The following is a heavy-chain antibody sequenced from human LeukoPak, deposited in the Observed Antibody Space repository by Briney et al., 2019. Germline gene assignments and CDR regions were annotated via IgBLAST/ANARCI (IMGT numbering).Heavy chain of an antibody. CDR1: GGSISSYY. D-gene: IGHD3-9*01. CDR2: IYYSGST. J-gene: IGHJ5*02. Sequence: SETLSLTCTVSGGSISSYYWSWIRQPPGKGLEWIGYIYYSGSTNYNPSLKSRVTISVDTSKNQFSLKLSSVTAADTAVYYCARADYDISTGYYMPPNNWFDPWGQGTLVTVSS. CDR3: ARADYDISTGYYMPPNNWFDP. V-gene: IGHV4-59*08.